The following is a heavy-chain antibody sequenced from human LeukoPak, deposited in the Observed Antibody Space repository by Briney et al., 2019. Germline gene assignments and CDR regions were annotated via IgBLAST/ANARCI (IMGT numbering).Heavy chain of an antibody. J-gene: IGHJ4*02. Sequence: SVKVSCKASGGAFSSHFISWVRQAPGQGLEWVGRVIPTLGIANYAQSFQGRVTITADKSTGTAYMELSSLRSEDTAVYYCAREYGGAYSYGYYYWGQGTPVSVSS. V-gene: IGHV1-69*04. CDR2: VIPTLGIA. CDR3: AREYGGAYSYGYYY. D-gene: IGHD5-18*01. CDR1: GGAFSSHF.